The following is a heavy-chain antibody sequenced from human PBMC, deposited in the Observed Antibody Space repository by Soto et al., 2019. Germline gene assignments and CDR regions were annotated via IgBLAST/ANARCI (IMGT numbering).Heavy chain of an antibody. V-gene: IGHV3-72*01. J-gene: IGHJ6*02. CDR2: IRRKANSYTT. CDR1: GLIFSDYH. D-gene: IGHD6-19*01. CDR3: AMLGGWSGGSNDMDV. Sequence: EVQLVESGGGLVQPGGSLRLSCAASGLIFSDYHMDWVRQAPGKGLEWVGRIRRKANSYTTEYAASVKGRFTIPRDDSNYSLYLQMNSLKTADTAVYYCAMLGGWSGGSNDMDVGGQGTTVTVSS.